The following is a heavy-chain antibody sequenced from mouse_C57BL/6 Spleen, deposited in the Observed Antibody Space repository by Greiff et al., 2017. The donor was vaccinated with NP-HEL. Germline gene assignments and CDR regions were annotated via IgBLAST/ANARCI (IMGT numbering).Heavy chain of an antibody. CDR2: INPNNGGT. CDR3: ARSGGTRGFDY. J-gene: IGHJ2*01. V-gene: IGHV1-26*01. D-gene: IGHD4-1*01. Sequence: VQLQQSGPELVKPGASVKISCKASGYTFTDYYMNWVKQSHGKSLEWIGDINPNNGGTSYNQKFKGKATLTVDKSSSTAYMELRSLTSEDSAVYYCARSGGTRGFDYWGQGTTLTVSS. CDR1: GYTFTDYY.